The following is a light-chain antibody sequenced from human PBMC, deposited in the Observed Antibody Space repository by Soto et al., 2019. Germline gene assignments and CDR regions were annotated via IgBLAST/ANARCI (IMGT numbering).Light chain of an antibody. CDR2: AAS. J-gene: IGKJ5*01. CDR1: QGIYNY. V-gene: IGKV1-27*01. CDR3: HKYNSALLT. Sequence: DIQMTQSPSSLSASVGDRVTITCRASQGIYNYLAWYQQKPGKAPKLLIYAASTLQAGVPSRFSGSGSGTDVTLTISSRQPEDVATYYCHKYNSALLTFGQGTRLEIK.